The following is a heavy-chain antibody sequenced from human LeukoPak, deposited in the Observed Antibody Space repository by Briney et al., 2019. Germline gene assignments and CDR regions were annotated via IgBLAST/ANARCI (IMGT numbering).Heavy chain of an antibody. V-gene: IGHV1-69*04. J-gene: IGHJ5*02. CDR2: IIPILGIA. Sequence: SVKVSCKASGGTFSSYAISWVRQAPGQGLEWMGGIIPILGIANYAQKFQGRVTITADKSTSTAYMELSSLRSDDTAVYYCAKNAGYWFDPWGQGTLVTVSS. D-gene: IGHD2-2*01. CDR1: GGTFSSYA. CDR3: AKNAGYWFDP.